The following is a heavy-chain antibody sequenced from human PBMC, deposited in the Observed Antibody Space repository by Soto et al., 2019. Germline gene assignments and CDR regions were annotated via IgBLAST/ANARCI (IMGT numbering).Heavy chain of an antibody. J-gene: IGHJ3*02. D-gene: IGHD4-17*01. CDR2: IYTDGST. V-gene: IGHV3-53*01. CDR3: ATIGDRDGFDI. CDR1: GITVSSNY. Sequence: GGSLRLSCAASGITVSSNYMSWVRQAPGKGLEWVSVIYTDGSTYYADSVKGRFTISRDNSKNTLYLQMNSLRADDTAVYYCATIGDRDGFDIWGQGTMVTVSS.